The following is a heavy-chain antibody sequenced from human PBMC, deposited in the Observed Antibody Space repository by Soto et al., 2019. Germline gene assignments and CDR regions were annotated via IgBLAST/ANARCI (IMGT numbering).Heavy chain of an antibody. CDR1: GGSFSGYY. CDR3: ARGIRALYNWFDP. J-gene: IGHJ5*02. V-gene: IGHV4-34*01. CDR2: INHSGST. Sequence: SETLSLTCAVYGGSFSGYYWSWIRQPPGKGLEWIGEINHSGSTNYNPSFKSRVTISVDTSKNQFSLKLSSVTAADTAVYYCARGIRALYNWFDPWGQGTLVTVSS.